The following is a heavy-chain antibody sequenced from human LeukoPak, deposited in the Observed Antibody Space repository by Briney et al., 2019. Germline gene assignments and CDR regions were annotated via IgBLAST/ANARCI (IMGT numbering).Heavy chain of an antibody. CDR1: GFTFSSYS. V-gene: IGHV3-21*01. Sequence: GGSLRLSCAASGFTFSSYSMNWVRQAPGKGLEWVSSISSSSSYIYYADSVKGRFTISRDNAKNSLYLQMNSLRAEDTAVYYCARDEAATPPFDYWGQGTLVTVSS. CDR2: ISSSSSYI. J-gene: IGHJ4*02. CDR3: ARDEAATPPFDY. D-gene: IGHD2-15*01.